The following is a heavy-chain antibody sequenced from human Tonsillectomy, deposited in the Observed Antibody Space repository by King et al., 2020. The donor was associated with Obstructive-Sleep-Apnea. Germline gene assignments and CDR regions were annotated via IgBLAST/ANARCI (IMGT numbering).Heavy chain of an antibody. CDR3: ARLYCSAGSCYGSADY. CDR1: GFTFSTYA. CDR2: ISYDGGNK. J-gene: IGHJ4*02. D-gene: IGHD2-15*01. Sequence: VQLVESGGGVVQPGRSLRLSCAASGFTFSTYAMHWVRQAPGKGLEWVAVISYDGGNKYYADSVQGRFTISRDNSKNTLYLQMNSLRAEDTAVYYCARLYCSAGSCYGSADYWGQGTLVTVSS. V-gene: IGHV3-30*04.